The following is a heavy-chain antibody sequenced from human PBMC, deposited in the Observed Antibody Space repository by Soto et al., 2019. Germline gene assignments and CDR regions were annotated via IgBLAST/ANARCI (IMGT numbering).Heavy chain of an antibody. Sequence: SHTLALKSAIYGDSVSSHSPPWNWNRQSPSRGLEWLGRTYYRSKWYNDYAVSVKSRITINPDTSKNQFSLQLNSVTPEDTAVYYCASGVAARPWYFDYWGQGTLVTVSS. CDR3: ASGVAARPWYFDY. CDR2: TYYRSKWYN. V-gene: IGHV6-1*01. J-gene: IGHJ4*02. CDR1: GDSVSSHSPP. D-gene: IGHD6-6*01.